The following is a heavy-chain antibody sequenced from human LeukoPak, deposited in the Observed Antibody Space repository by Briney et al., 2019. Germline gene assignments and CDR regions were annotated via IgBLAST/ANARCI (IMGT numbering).Heavy chain of an antibody. J-gene: IGHJ6*03. CDR2: ISSSSSYI. V-gene: IGHV3-21*01. CDR3: ARERTYYYYYMDV. Sequence: GGSLRLSCAASGFTFSSYSMNWVRQAPGKGLEWVSFISSSSSYIYCADSVKGRFTISRDNAKNTLYLQMNSLRAEDTAVYYCARERTYYYYYMDVWGKGTTVTVSS. CDR1: GFTFSSYS.